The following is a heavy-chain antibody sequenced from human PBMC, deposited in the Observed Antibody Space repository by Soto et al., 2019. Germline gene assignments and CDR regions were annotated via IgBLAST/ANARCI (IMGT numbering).Heavy chain of an antibody. D-gene: IGHD3-3*01. J-gene: IGHJ6*02. CDR1: GYTFTGYY. CDR3: ARDRITIFDRDDMDV. V-gene: IGHV1-2*02. Sequence: QVQLVQSGAEVRKPGASVKVSCKASGYTFTGYYMHWVRQAPGQGLEWMGWINPNSGGTNYAQKLQGRVTMTRDPSISTAYMELSRLRSDDTAVYYCARDRITIFDRDDMDVWGQGTTLTVSS. CDR2: INPNSGGT.